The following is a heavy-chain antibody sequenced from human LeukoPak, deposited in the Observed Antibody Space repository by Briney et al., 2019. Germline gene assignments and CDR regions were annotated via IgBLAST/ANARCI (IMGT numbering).Heavy chain of an antibody. CDR1: GFTFSSYD. D-gene: IGHD2/OR15-2a*01. CDR3: ARAFRGGYFDY. J-gene: IGHJ4*02. Sequence: SGGSLRLSCAASGFTFSSYDMPWVRQATGKGLEWVSAIGTAGDTYYPGSVKGRFTISRENAKNSLYLQMNSLRAGDTAVYYCARAFRGGYFDYWGQGTLVTVSS. CDR2: IGTAGDT. V-gene: IGHV3-13*01.